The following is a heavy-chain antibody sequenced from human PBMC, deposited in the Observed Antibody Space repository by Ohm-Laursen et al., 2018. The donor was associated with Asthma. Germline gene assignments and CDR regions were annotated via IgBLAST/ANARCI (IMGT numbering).Heavy chain of an antibody. CDR1: GFTFSSYA. CDR2: ISASGVTT. Sequence: GSLRLSCAASGFTFSSYAMSWARQAPGKGLEWVSAISASGVTTYYADSVKGRFTISRDDSKNTLYLQMTSLRAEDTAVYYCTKLKLGGTTGYRNWFDPWGQGTLVTVSS. V-gene: IGHV3-23*01. CDR3: TKLKLGGTTGYRNWFDP. D-gene: IGHD1-26*01. J-gene: IGHJ5*02.